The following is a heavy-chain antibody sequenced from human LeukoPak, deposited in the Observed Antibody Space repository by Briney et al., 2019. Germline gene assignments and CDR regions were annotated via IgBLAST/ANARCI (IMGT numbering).Heavy chain of an antibody. Sequence: LPGGSLRLSCAASGFTFSGSAMHWVRQTPGKGLEWIGLIRNKANNCATPYAASLKGRFTISRDDSRDTAYLQVNSLKTEDTAVDYCAGDYDSWTGLNYWGQGTLVTVSS. V-gene: IGHV3-73*01. CDR1: GFTFSGSA. CDR3: AGDYDSWTGLNY. J-gene: IGHJ4*02. CDR2: IRNKANNCAT. D-gene: IGHD3-3*01.